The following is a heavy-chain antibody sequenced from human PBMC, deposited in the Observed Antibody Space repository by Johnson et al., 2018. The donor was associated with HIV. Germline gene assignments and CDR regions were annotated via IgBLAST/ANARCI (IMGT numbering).Heavy chain of an antibody. CDR3: AGDLGGVGAFDI. Sequence: VQLVESGGGLVKPGGSLRLSCAASGFTFSNYAMHWVRQAPGKGLEWVSGISWNGGSTGYADSVKGRFTISRDNAKNSLYLQMNSLRAEDTALYYCAGDLGGVGAFDIWGQGTMVTVSS. V-gene: IGHV3-20*04. CDR2: ISWNGGST. CDR1: GFTFSNYA. D-gene: IGHD3-16*01. J-gene: IGHJ3*02.